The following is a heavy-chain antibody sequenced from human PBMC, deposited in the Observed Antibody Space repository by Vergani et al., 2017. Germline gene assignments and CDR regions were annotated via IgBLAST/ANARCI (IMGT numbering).Heavy chain of an antibody. D-gene: IGHD6-19*01. CDR3: AXRVHSSGWSTKDWYFDL. CDR1: GFTFSSYW. CDR2: INSDGSST. Sequence: EVQLVESGGGLVQPGGSLRLSCAASGFTFSSYWMHWVRQAPGKGLVWVSHINSDGSSTSYADSVKGRFTISRDNAKNTLYLQMNSLRAEDTAVYYCAXRVHSSGWSTKDWYFDLWGRGTLVTVSS. J-gene: IGHJ2*01. V-gene: IGHV3-74*01.